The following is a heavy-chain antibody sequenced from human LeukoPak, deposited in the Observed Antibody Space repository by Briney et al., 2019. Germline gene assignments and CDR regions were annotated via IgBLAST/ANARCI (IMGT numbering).Heavy chain of an antibody. J-gene: IGHJ4*02. D-gene: IGHD3-16*02. V-gene: IGHV3-74*01. CDR3: ARDPASGGVVAGDY. CDR1: GFTFSSYW. CDR2: IKTDGSST. Sequence: GGSLRLSCAASGFTFSSYWMHWVRQAPGKGLVWFSRIKTDGSSTSYADSVKGRFTISRDNAKNTLHLQMNSLRAEDTAVYYCARDPASGGVVAGDYWGQGTLVTVSS.